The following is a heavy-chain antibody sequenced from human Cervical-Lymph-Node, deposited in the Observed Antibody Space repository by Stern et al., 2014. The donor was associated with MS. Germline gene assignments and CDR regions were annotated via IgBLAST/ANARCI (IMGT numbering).Heavy chain of an antibody. Sequence: QVQLVQSGAEVKKPGASVKVSCKASGYTFTGTYIHWVRQAPGQGPEWMGRINPNSGATNYAQNFQGRVTMTRDTSITTAYMELTRLRYDDTAVYYCARSTRGLDVWGLGTTVTVSS. CDR1: GYTFTGTY. V-gene: IGHV1-2*06. D-gene: IGHD1-1*01. CDR3: ARSTRGLDV. CDR2: INPNSGAT. J-gene: IGHJ6*02.